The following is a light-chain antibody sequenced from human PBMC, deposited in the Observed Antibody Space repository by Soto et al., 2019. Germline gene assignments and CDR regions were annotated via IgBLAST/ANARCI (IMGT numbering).Light chain of an antibody. CDR2: DAS. CDR3: QQYNNYSPT. J-gene: IGKJ4*01. CDR1: QSINTW. V-gene: IGKV1-5*01. Sequence: DIQMTQSPSTLSASVGDRVTITCRASQSINTWLAWYQQKPGKAPKLLIYDASSLESGVPSRFSGSGSRTEFTLTISSLQPDDFAAYYCQQYNNYSPTFGGGTKVEIK.